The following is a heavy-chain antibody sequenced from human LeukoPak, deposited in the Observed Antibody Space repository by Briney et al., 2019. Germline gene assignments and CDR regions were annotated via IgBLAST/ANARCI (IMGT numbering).Heavy chain of an antibody. CDR2: INPNSGGT. V-gene: IGHV1-2*02. J-gene: IGHJ3*02. CDR3: ARASNYYDSSGKLKDAFDI. Sequence: ASVKVSCKASGYTFTGYYMHWVRQAPGQGLEWMGWINPNSGGTNYAQKFQGRVTMTRDTSISTAYMELSRLRSDDTAVYYCARASNYYDSSGKLKDAFDIWGQGTMVTVSS. D-gene: IGHD3-22*01. CDR1: GYTFTGYY.